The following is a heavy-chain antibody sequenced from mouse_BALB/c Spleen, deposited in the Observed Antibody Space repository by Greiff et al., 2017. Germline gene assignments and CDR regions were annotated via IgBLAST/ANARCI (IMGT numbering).Heavy chain of an antibody. CDR1: GDSITSGY. V-gene: IGHV3-8*02. CDR3: ARYGYYGPSYAMDY. D-gene: IGHD1-2*01. CDR2: ISYSGST. J-gene: IGHJ4*01. Sequence: DVQLVESGPSLVKPSQTLSLTCSVTGDSITSGYWNWIRKFPGNKLEYMGYISYSGSTYYNPSLKSRISITRDTSKNQYYLQLNSVTTEDTATYYCARYGYYGPSYAMDYWGQGTSVTVSS.